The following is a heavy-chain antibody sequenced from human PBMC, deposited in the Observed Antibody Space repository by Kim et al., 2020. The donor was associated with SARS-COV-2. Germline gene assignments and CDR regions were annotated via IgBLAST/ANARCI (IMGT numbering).Heavy chain of an antibody. J-gene: IGHJ6*02. Sequence: GGSLRLSCAASGFTFSNAWMSWVRQAPGKGLEWVGRIKSKTDCGTTDYAAPVKGRFTISRDDSKNTLYLQMNSLKTEDTAVYYCTTEPRYCSSTSCYTPFYYYYGMDVWGQGTTVTVSS. CDR3: TTEPRYCSSTSCYTPFYYYYGMDV. CDR1: GFTFSNAW. D-gene: IGHD2-2*02. V-gene: IGHV3-15*01. CDR2: IKSKTDCGTT.